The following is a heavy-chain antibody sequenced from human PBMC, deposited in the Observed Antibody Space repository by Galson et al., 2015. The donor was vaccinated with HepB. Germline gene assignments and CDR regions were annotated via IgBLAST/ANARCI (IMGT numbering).Heavy chain of an antibody. D-gene: IGHD3-22*01. V-gene: IGHV1-18*04. Sequence: SVKVSCKASGYTFTSYGISWVRQAPGQGLEWMGWISAYNGNTNYAQKLQGRVTMTTDTSTSTAYMELRSLRSDDTAVYYCARDAAHYYDSSGYYPADYWGQGTLVTVSS. J-gene: IGHJ4*02. CDR2: ISAYNGNT. CDR3: ARDAAHYYDSSGYYPADY. CDR1: GYTFTSYG.